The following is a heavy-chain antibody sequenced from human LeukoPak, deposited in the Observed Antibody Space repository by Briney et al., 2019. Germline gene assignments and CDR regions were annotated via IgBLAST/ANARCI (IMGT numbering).Heavy chain of an antibody. V-gene: IGHV4-39*07. CDR3: ARAPRLLWFGEFSHYFDY. J-gene: IGHJ4*02. Sequence: SETLSLTCTVSGGSISGSTYYWGWVRQPPGKGLEWIATIYYTGSTYYSPSLERRVTISVDTSKNHFSLKLTSVTAADTAVYYCARAPRLLWFGEFSHYFDYWGQGTLVTVSS. CDR2: IYYTGST. D-gene: IGHD3-10*01. CDR1: GGSISGSTYY.